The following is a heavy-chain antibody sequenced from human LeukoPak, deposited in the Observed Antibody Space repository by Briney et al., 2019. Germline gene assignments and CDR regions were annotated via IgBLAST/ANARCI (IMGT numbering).Heavy chain of an antibody. J-gene: IGHJ6*02. CDR2: ISAYNGNT. CDR3: ARGLMYPVVVAATPLYNGMDV. D-gene: IGHD2-15*01. Sequence: ASVKVSCKASGYTFTSYGISWVRQAPGQGLEWMGWISAYNGNTNYAQKLQGRVTMTTDTSTSTAYMELRSLRSDDTAVYYCARGLMYPVVVAATPLYNGMDVWAKGPRSPSP. CDR1: GYTFTSYG. V-gene: IGHV1-18*01.